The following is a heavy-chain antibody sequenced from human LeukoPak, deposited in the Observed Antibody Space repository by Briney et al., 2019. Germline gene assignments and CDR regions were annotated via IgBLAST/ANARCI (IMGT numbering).Heavy chain of an antibody. Sequence: GGSLRLSCAASGFTFSSYAMSWVRQAPGKGLEWVSGISGSGGSTYYADSVKGRFTISRDNSKNTLYLQMNSLRAEDTAVYYCARLDYYGSGSYFDYWGQGTLVTVSS. CDR1: GFTFSSYA. D-gene: IGHD3-10*01. CDR3: ARLDYYGSGSYFDY. J-gene: IGHJ4*02. V-gene: IGHV3-23*01. CDR2: ISGSGGST.